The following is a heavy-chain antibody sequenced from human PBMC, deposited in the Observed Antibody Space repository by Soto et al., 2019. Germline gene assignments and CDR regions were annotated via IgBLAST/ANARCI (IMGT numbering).Heavy chain of an antibody. J-gene: IGHJ5*02. CDR3: ARDITMIRGVLRPHWFDP. CDR1: GGSISSSSYY. CDR2: IYYSGST. D-gene: IGHD3-10*01. V-gene: IGHV4-39*07. Sequence: SETLSLTCTVSGGSISSSSYYWGWIRQPPGKGLEWIGSIYYSGSTYYNPSLKSRLTISVDMSKDQLSLKLSSVTAADTAVYYCARDITMIRGVLRPHWFDPWGHGTLVTVS.